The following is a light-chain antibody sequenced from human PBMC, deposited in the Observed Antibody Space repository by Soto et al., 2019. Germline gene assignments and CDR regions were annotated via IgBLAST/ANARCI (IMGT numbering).Light chain of an antibody. V-gene: IGLV2-23*02. J-gene: IGLJ1*01. CDR3: CSYAGGRSPYV. CDR1: TSDVGSYDL. Sequence: SVLTQPASVSGSPGQSITISCTGTTSDVGSYDLVSWYQQHPGKAPKIMIYEVSKRPSGDSNRFSGSKSGNTASLTISGLQAEDEADYYCCSYAGGRSPYVFGTGTKLTVL. CDR2: EVS.